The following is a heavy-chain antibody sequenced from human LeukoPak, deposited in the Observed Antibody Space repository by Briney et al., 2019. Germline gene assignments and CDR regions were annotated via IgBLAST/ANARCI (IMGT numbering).Heavy chain of an antibody. D-gene: IGHD1-26*01. V-gene: IGHV4-59*08. CDR1: DGSISSYY. J-gene: IGHJ4*02. CDR3: ARIWYGSYDIRIDQ. Sequence: SEALSLTCTVSDGSISSYYWSWIRQPPGKGLEWIGYIDKTGRTNYNPSLKSRVIISADTSKNQFSLKVNSVTAADTAVYYCARIWYGSYDIRIDQWGQGTLVTVSS. CDR2: IDKTGRT.